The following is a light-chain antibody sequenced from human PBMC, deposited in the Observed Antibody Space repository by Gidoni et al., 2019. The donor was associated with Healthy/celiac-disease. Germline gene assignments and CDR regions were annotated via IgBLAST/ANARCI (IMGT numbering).Light chain of an antibody. CDR3: QQYYSTPYT. Sequence: DIVMTQSPDSQAVSLGERATINCKSSQSVLYSSNNKNYLAWYQQKPGQPPKLLIYWASTRESGVPDRFSGSGSRTDFTLTLIRLQAEDVAVYSCQQYYSTPYTFGQGTKLEIK. V-gene: IGKV4-1*01. J-gene: IGKJ2*01. CDR2: WAS. CDR1: QSVLYSSNNKNY.